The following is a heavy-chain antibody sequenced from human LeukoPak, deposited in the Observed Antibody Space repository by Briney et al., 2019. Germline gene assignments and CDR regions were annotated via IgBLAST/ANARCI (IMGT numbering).Heavy chain of an antibody. V-gene: IGHV3-23*01. Sequence: GGSLRLSCAASGFTFNKFAMTWVRQAPGKGLEWVSTIADAGTYYADSVKGRFIISRDNPKNMLYLQLNSLRADDTAMYYCAKNLGPFDVRGQGTMVTVSS. CDR1: GFTFNKFA. CDR3: AKNLGPFDV. CDR2: IADAGT. J-gene: IGHJ3*01. D-gene: IGHD3-16*01.